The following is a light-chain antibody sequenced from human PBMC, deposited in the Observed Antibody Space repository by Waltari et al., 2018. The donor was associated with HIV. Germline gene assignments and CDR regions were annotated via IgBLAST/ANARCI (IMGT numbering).Light chain of an antibody. CDR3: QSYDNSLSNVV. Sequence: QSVLTQPPSVSGAPGQWVTISCTGSNSNIGAGYAAHWYQPLPGSAPKLLMFDNRKRPSGVPDRFSGSKSGTSASLVITGLQAADEAVYYCQSYDNSLSNVVFGGGTKLIVL. CDR2: DNR. V-gene: IGLV1-40*01. CDR1: NSNIGAGYA. J-gene: IGLJ2*01.